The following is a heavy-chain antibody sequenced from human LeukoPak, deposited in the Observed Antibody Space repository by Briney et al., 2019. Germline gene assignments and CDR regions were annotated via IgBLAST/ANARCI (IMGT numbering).Heavy chain of an antibody. CDR2: ISAYNGNT. J-gene: IGHJ4*02. CDR1: GYTFTSYG. D-gene: IGHD3-22*01. CDR3: ARRGGTDYYDSSGYYAKPPDY. Sequence: ASVKVSCKASGYTFTSYGISWVRQAPGQGLEWMGWISAYNGNTNYAQKLQGRVTMTTGTSTSTAYMELRSLRSGDTAVYYCARRGGTDYYDSSGYYAKPPDYWGQGTLVTVSS. V-gene: IGHV1-18*01.